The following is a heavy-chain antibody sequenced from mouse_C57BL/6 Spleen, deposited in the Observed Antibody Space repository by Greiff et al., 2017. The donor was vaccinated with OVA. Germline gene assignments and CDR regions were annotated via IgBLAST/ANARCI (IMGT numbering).Heavy chain of an antibody. CDR1: GYTFTDYN. Sequence: VQLQQSGPELVKPGASVKIPCKASGYTFTDYNMDWVKQSHGKSLEWIGDINPNNGGTIYNQKFKGKATLTVDKSSSTAYMELRSLTSEDTAVYYCARGYYGSSYAAWFAYWGQGTLVTVSA. D-gene: IGHD1-1*01. CDR2: INPNNGGT. CDR3: ARGYYGSSYAAWFAY. V-gene: IGHV1-18*01. J-gene: IGHJ3*01.